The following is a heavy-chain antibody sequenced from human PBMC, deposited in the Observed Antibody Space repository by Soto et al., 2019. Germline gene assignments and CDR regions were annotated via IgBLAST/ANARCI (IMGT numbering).Heavy chain of an antibody. CDR3: AKTRGYEPYYYGLDV. CDR1: GFTFTNYA. CDR2: ISYDGSNK. D-gene: IGHD5-12*01. V-gene: IGHV3-30*18. Sequence: PEASLRLSCAASGFTFTNYAMRWVRQAPGKGLEWVSIISYDGSNKYYADSVKGRFTISRDNSKNTLYLQMNSLRAEDTAVYYCAKTRGYEPYYYGLDVWGQGTMVTVSS. J-gene: IGHJ6*02.